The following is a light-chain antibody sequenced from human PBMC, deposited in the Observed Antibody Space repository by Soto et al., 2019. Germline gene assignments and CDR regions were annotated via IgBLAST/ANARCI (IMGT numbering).Light chain of an antibody. V-gene: IGKV1-39*01. J-gene: IGKJ5*01. CDR3: EQTYSTPVT. CDR2: AAS. CDR1: QNIYNY. Sequence: DIQMTQSPSSLSASAGDRVTVTCRTSQNIYNYLNWYQQKPGKAPKLLIYAASSVQSGVPLRFSGTGSGTDFTLTRSSLQPEDFATYYCEQTYSTPVTFGQGTRLEN.